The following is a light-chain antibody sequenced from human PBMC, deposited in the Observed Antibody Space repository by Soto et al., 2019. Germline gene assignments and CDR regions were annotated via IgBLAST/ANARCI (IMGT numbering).Light chain of an antibody. Sequence: EIVLTQSPGTLSLSPGERATLSCRASQSVSSSYLAWYQQKPGQAPRLLIYGTSSRATGIPDRFSGSGSGTDFTLTISRLEPDDFAVDYCHQYGSLYTFGQVTKLGFK. CDR2: GTS. V-gene: IGKV3-20*01. J-gene: IGKJ2*01. CDR3: HQYGSLYT. CDR1: QSVSSSY.